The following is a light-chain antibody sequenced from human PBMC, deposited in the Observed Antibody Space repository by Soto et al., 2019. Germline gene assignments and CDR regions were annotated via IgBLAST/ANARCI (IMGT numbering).Light chain of an antibody. J-gene: IGKJ4*01. CDR1: QAIRHY. V-gene: IGKV1-16*02. CDR3: EQYYTYPS. Sequence: DIQMTQSPSSLSASVGDRVILTCRASQAIRHYLAWFRQKPGTAPESLIYDATSLQGGVPPKFNGTGSWTEFTLTISSLQPEDFAAYYCEQYYTYPSFGGGTKVEI. CDR2: DAT.